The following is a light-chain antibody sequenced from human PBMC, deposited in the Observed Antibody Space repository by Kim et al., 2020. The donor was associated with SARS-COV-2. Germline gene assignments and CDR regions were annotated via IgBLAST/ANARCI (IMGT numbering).Light chain of an antibody. V-gene: IGLV2-14*03. CDR1: SSDVGGYNY. Sequence: GQSITISCTGNSSDVGGYNYVSWYQEHPGKAPKLMIYDVSTRPSGVSNRFSGSKSGNTASMTISGRQAEDEADYYCSSYTSSSTVVFGGGTQLTVL. CDR2: DVS. CDR3: SSYTSSSTVV. J-gene: IGLJ2*01.